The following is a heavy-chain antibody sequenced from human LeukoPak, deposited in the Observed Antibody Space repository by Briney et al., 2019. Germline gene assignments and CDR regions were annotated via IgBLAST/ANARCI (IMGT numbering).Heavy chain of an antibody. V-gene: IGHV4-59*01. J-gene: IGHJ2*01. CDR2: IFYSGGA. CDR3: ARVYYSNSYDYWYFDL. D-gene: IGHD6-13*01. Sequence: SETLSLTCTVSGGSIRSYYWGWIRQPPGKGLEWIGYIFYSGGANYNPSLKSRVTISVDTSKNQFSLKLTSVTAADTAVYYCARVYYSNSYDYWYFDLWGRGTLVTVSS. CDR1: GGSIRSYY.